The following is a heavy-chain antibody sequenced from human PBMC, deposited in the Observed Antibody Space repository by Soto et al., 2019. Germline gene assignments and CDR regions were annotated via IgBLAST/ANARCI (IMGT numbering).Heavy chain of an antibody. Sequence: SETLSLTCAVSGGSFSGYYWSWIRQPPGKGLEWIGEINHNGSTNYNPSLKSRVTISVDTSKNQFSLKLSSVTAADTAVYYCARHSSLSYGMDVWGQGTTVTVSS. CDR1: GGSFSGYY. CDR2: INHNGST. D-gene: IGHD3-16*02. J-gene: IGHJ6*02. V-gene: IGHV4-34*01. CDR3: ARHSSLSYGMDV.